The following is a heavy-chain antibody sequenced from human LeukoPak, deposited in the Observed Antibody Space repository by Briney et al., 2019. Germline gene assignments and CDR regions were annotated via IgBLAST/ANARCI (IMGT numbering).Heavy chain of an antibody. D-gene: IGHD1-26*01. CDR1: GGSISYYY. V-gene: IGHV4-59*01. CDR3: AKVSGSYFDY. CDR2: IYYTGST. J-gene: IGHJ4*02. Sequence: SETLSLTCTVSGGSISYYYWSWIRQPPGKGLEWIGYIYYTGSTNYNPSLKSRVTISIDTSKNQFSLKLSSVTAADTAVYYCAKVSGSYFDYWGQGTLVTVSS.